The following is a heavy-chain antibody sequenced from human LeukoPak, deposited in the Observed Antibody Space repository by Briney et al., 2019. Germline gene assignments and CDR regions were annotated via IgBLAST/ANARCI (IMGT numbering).Heavy chain of an antibody. D-gene: IGHD3-10*02. CDR3: ARDVQGSSGGNWFDP. J-gene: IGHJ5*02. CDR1: GYTFTSYG. V-gene: IGHV1-18*01. CDR2: ISAYNGNT. Sequence: ASVKVSCKASGYTFTSYGISWVRQAPGQGLEWMGWISAYNGNTNYAQKFQGRVTITADESTSTAYMELSSLRSEDTAVYYCARDVQGSSGGNWFDPWGQGTLLTVSS.